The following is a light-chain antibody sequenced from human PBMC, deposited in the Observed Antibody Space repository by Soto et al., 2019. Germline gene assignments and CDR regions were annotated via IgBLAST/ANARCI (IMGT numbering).Light chain of an antibody. V-gene: IGLV2-8*01. CDR1: SSDVGGYNY. CDR3: SSYAGSNIYV. J-gene: IGLJ1*01. CDR2: EVS. Sequence: QSALTQPPSASGSPGQSVTISCTATSSDVGGYNYVSWYQQHPGKAPKLMIYEVSKRPSGVPDRFSGSKSGNTASLTVSGLQDEDEAYYYCSSYAGSNIYVFGTGTKLTVL.